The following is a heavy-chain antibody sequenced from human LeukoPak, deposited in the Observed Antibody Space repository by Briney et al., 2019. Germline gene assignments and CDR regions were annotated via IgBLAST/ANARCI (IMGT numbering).Heavy chain of an antibody. Sequence: SETLSLTCTVSGGSISSSSYYWGWIRQPPGKGLEWIGSIYYSGSTYYNPSLKSRVTISLDTSKNQFSLKLSSVTAADTAVYYCARVGIEGASLGYWGQGTLVTVSS. CDR3: ARVGIEGASLGY. D-gene: IGHD1-26*01. CDR2: IYYSGST. J-gene: IGHJ4*02. CDR1: GGSISSSSYY. V-gene: IGHV4-39*07.